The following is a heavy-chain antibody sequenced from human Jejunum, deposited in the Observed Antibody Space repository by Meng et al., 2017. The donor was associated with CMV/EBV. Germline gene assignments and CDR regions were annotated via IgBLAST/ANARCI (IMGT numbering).Heavy chain of an antibody. CDR3: ASAPRAYYDFWTGQDS. CDR1: TFSDYA. J-gene: IGHJ4*02. CDR2: ISYDGSNK. V-gene: IGHV3-30-3*01. Sequence: TFSDYAMHWVRQAPGKGLEWVAVISYDGSNKYYADSVKGRFTISRDNSKNTLYLQMNSLRAEDTAVYYCASAPRAYYDFWTGQDSWGQGARGTGSS. D-gene: IGHD3-3*01.